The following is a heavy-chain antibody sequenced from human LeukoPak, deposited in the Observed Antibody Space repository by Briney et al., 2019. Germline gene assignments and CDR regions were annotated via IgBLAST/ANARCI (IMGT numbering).Heavy chain of an antibody. CDR1: GGSLSSSNW. CDR2: IYHSGST. D-gene: IGHD3-22*01. Sequence: PSGTLSLTCAVSGGSLSSSNWWSWVRQPPGKGLEWIGEIYHSGSTNYNPSLKSRVTISVDKSKNQFSLKLSSVTAADTAVYYCARGRRSRYYYDSSGHRGNWFDPWGQGTLVTVSS. CDR3: ARGRRSRYYYDSSGHRGNWFDP. J-gene: IGHJ5*02. V-gene: IGHV4-4*02.